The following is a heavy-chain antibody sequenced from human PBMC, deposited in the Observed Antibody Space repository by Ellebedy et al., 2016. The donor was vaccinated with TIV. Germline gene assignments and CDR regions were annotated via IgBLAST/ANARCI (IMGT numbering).Heavy chain of an antibody. Sequence: GESLKISXAASGFTFSSYAMHWVRQAPGKGLEWVAVISYDGSNKYYADSVKGRFTISRDNSKNTLYLQMNSLRAEDTAVYYCARDSGYDTYFDYWGQGTLVTVSS. CDR3: ARDSGYDTYFDY. CDR2: ISYDGSNK. D-gene: IGHD5-12*01. V-gene: IGHV3-30-3*01. CDR1: GFTFSSYA. J-gene: IGHJ4*02.